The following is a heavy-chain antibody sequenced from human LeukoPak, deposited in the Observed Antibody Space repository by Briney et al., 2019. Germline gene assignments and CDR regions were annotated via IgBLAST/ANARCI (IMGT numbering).Heavy chain of an antibody. CDR3: ARITMVRGLPDHFDY. Sequence: SQTLSLTCAVSGGSISSGGYSWSWIRQPPGKGLEWIGYIYYSGSTNYNPSLKSRVTISVDTSKNQFSLKLSSVTAADTAVYYCARITMVRGLPDHFDYWGQGTLVTVSS. CDR2: IYYSGST. V-gene: IGHV4-30-4*07. CDR1: GGSISSGGYS. J-gene: IGHJ4*02. D-gene: IGHD3-10*01.